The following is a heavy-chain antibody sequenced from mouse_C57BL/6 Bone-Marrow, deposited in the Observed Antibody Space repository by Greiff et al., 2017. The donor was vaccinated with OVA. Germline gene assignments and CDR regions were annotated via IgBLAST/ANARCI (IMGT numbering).Heavy chain of an antibody. D-gene: IGHD2-4*01. Sequence: QVQLKESGAELARPGASVKLSCKASGYTFTSYGISWVKQRTEQGLEWIGEIYPRSGNTYYNEKFKGKATLTADKSSSTAYMELRSLTSEDSAVYFCARSALCDYDPYYFDYWGQGTTLTVSS. CDR3: ARSALCDYDPYYFDY. J-gene: IGHJ2*01. CDR1: GYTFTSYG. V-gene: IGHV1-81*01. CDR2: IYPRSGNT.